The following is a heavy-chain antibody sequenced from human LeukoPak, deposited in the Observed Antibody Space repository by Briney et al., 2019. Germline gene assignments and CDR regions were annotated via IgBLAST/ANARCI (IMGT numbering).Heavy chain of an antibody. CDR2: MSKSGDYT. Sequence: PGESLRLSCAASGFIFSDYAMSWVRQAPGKGLEWLSGMSKSGDYTHDTESVKGRFIISRDNSRNSLYLQMNSLKVEDTAVYFCAGGNAMDVWGKGTAVTVYS. CDR3: AGGNAMDV. V-gene: IGHV3-23*01. CDR1: GFIFSDYA. J-gene: IGHJ6*04.